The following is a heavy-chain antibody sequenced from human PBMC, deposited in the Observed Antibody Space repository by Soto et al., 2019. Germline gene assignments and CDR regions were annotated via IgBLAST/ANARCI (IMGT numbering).Heavy chain of an antibody. CDR1: GGTFSSYA. CDR2: IIPIFGTA. Sequence: SVKVSCKASGGTFSSYAISWVRQAPGQGLEWMGGIIPIFGTANYAQKFQGRVTITADESTSTAYMELSSLRSEDTAVYYCARAPYYYGSGSYFYFDYWGQGTLVTVSS. D-gene: IGHD3-10*01. J-gene: IGHJ4*02. CDR3: ARAPYYYGSGSYFYFDY. V-gene: IGHV1-69*13.